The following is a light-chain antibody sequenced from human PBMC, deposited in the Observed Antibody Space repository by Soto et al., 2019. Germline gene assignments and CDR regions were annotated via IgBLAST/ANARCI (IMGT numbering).Light chain of an antibody. CDR3: QSYDSSLSGWV. CDR1: SSNIGAGYG. CDR2: GSR. Sequence: QSVLTQPPSVSGAPGQRGTITCIGSSSNIGAGYGVHWLQRLPGTAPKLLIYGSRNRPSGVPDRFSASKSGTSASLAITGLQAEDEADYYCQSYDSSLSGWVFGGGTKLTVL. J-gene: IGLJ3*02. V-gene: IGLV1-40*01.